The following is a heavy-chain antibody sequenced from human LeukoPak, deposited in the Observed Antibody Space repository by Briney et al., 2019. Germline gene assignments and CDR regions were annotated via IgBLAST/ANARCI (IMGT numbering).Heavy chain of an antibody. D-gene: IGHD3-22*01. J-gene: IGHJ4*02. CDR3: ARDFYDSSGYYDY. CDR2: ISKDGSDK. CDR1: GFTFNDYA. V-gene: IGHV3-30*04. Sequence: GTSLRLSCAGSGFTFNDYAMHWVRQAPGKGLEWVAIISKDGSDKYYADSVKGRFTISRDNSKNTLYLQMNSLRAEDTAVYYCARDFYDSSGYYDYWGQGTLVTVSS.